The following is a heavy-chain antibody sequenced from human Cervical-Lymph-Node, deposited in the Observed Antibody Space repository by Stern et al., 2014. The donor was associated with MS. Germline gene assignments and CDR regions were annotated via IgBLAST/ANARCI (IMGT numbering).Heavy chain of an antibody. J-gene: IGHJ6*02. V-gene: IGHV3-23*04. CDR1: GLTFKKYA. CDR3: AKQYFDSSGYSYYYGMDV. D-gene: IGHD3-22*01. CDR2: ISGSGGSR. Sequence: EVHLVESGGDLVQPGGSLRLSCAASGLTFKKYAMNWVRQAPGKGLEWVSTISGSGGSRYYAYSVKGRFTISRDNSENTLYLQMHSLRAEDTAIYYCAKQYFDSSGYSYYYGMDVWGQGTTVTVSS.